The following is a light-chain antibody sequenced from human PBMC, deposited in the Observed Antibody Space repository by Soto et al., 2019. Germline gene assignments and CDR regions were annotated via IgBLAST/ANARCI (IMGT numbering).Light chain of an antibody. CDR1: SSNIGSNT. CDR3: ATWDDSVKGWV. V-gene: IGLV1-44*01. Sequence: QSVLTQPPSASGTPGQRVTISCSGSSSNIGSNTVNWYQQLPGTAPKLLIYSNNQRPSGVPDRFSGSKSGTSASLAISGLQSEDEADYYCATWDDSVKGWVFGGGTKVTVL. CDR2: SNN. J-gene: IGLJ3*02.